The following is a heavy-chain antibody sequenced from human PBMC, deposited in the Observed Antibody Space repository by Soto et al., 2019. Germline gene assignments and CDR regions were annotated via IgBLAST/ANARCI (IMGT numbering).Heavy chain of an antibody. V-gene: IGHV1-8*01. CDR2: MNPNSGNT. J-gene: IGHJ4*02. CDR3: ARDLSSGWFTN. CDR1: GYTCTSYD. D-gene: IGHD6-19*01. Sequence: QVQLVQSGAEVKKPGASVKVSCNASGYTCTSYDINWVRQATGQGLEWMGGMNPNSGNTGYAQKFHGRVTMTSNNSISTAYMELTSLRSEDTAVYDCARDLSSGWFTNWGQGTLVTVSS.